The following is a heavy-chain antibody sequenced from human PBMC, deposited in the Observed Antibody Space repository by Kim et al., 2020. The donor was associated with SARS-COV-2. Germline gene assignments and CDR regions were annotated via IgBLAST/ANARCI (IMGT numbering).Heavy chain of an antibody. CDR2: INHSGST. Sequence: SETLSLTCAVYGGSFSGYYWSWIRQPPGKGLEWIGEINHSGSTNYNPSLKSRVTISVDTSKNQFSLKLTSVTAADTAVYYCARGLNGSGSYQQYFDYWGQGTLVTVSS. D-gene: IGHD3-10*01. CDR1: GGSFSGYY. V-gene: IGHV4-34*01. J-gene: IGHJ4*02. CDR3: ARGLNGSGSYQQYFDY.